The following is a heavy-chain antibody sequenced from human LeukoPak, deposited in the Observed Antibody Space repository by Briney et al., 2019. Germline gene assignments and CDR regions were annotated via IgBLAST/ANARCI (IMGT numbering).Heavy chain of an antibody. CDR1: GYTFTSYD. D-gene: IGHD3-3*01. Sequence: ASVKVSCKASGYTFTSYDINWVRQATGQGLEWMGWMNPNSGNTGYAQKFQGRVTMTRNTSISTAYMELSSLGSEDTAVYYCARATSSWYYDFWSGYSGGQWFDPWGQGTLVTVSS. CDR3: ARATSSWYYDFWSGYSGGQWFDP. V-gene: IGHV1-8*01. J-gene: IGHJ5*02. CDR2: MNPNSGNT.